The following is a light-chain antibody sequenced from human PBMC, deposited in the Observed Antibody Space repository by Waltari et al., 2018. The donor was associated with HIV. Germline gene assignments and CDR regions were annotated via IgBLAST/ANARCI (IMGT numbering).Light chain of an antibody. Sequence: EIVMTQSPATLSVSAGESVTLSCRASRSVSINVAWYQQRPGQGPRLLIYRASTRATNVPARFSGGGSGTEFTLSISSLQSEDFAVYYCQQYHNWPPYTFGQGTKLELK. CDR1: RSVSIN. CDR3: QQYHNWPPYT. J-gene: IGKJ2*01. V-gene: IGKV3-15*01. CDR2: RAS.